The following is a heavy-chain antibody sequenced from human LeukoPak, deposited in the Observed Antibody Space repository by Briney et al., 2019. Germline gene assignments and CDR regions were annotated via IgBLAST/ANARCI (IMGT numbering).Heavy chain of an antibody. V-gene: IGHV3-30*18. D-gene: IGHD3-22*01. CDR1: GFTFSNAW. CDR3: AKDQYYYDSSGYLGY. Sequence: GGSLRLSCAASGFTFSNAWMSWVRQAPGKGLEWVAVISYDGSNKYYADSVKGRFTISRDNSKNTLYLQMNSLRAEDTAVYYCAKDQYYYDSSGYLGYWGQGTLVTVSS. J-gene: IGHJ4*02. CDR2: ISYDGSNK.